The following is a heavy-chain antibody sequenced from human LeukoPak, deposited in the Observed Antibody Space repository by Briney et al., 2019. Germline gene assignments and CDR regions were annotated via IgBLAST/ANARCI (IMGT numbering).Heavy chain of an antibody. V-gene: IGHV4-34*01. CDR1: GGSISSYY. CDR2: INHSGST. J-gene: IGHJ4*02. D-gene: IGHD2-15*01. Sequence: SETLSLTCTVSGGSISSYYWNWIRQPPGKGLEWIGEINHSGSTNYNPSLKSRVTISVDTSKNQFSLKLSSVTAADTAVYYCASAWGYCSGGSCYATPERDYWGQGTLVTVSS. CDR3: ASAWGYCSGGSCYATPERDY.